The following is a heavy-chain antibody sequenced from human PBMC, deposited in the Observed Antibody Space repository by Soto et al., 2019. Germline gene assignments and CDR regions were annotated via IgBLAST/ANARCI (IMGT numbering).Heavy chain of an antibody. J-gene: IGHJ6*02. Sequence: GESLKISCKGSGYSFTSYWIGWVRQMPGKGLEWMGIIYPGDSDTRYSPSFQGQVTISADKSISTAYLQWSSLKASDTAMYYCARRYYYGSGSYYYYYGMDVWGQGTTVTVS. V-gene: IGHV5-51*01. CDR1: GYSFTSYW. CDR3: ARRYYYGSGSYYYYYGMDV. CDR2: IYPGDSDT. D-gene: IGHD3-10*01.